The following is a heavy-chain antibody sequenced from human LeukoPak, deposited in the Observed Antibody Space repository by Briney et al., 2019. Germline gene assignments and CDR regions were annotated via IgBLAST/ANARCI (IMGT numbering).Heavy chain of an antibody. CDR3: ARLGTTVTFDAFDI. CDR1: GGSISSYY. V-gene: IGHV4-59*08. D-gene: IGHD4-17*01. CDR2: IYYSGST. J-gene: IGHJ3*02. Sequence: PSETLSLTCTVSGGSISSYYWSWIRQPPGKGLEWIGYIYYSGSTNYNPSLKSRVTISVDTSKNQFSLKLSSVTAADTAVYYCARLGTTVTFDAFDIWGQGTMVTVSS.